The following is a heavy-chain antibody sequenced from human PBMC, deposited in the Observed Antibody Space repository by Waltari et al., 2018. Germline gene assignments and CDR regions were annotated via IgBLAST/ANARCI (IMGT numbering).Heavy chain of an antibody. D-gene: IGHD3-3*01. Sequence: EVYLLESGGDLVLPGGSLRLSCAASRFIFSNFAMTWVREAPGKGLEWVSPISGTSDKTYYADSVKGRLTISRDNSKNTLYLQINSLRADDTAVYYCAKGRGNKLDFIDGFDIWGQGTMVTVSP. CDR3: AKGRGNKLDFIDGFDI. J-gene: IGHJ3*02. CDR2: ISGTSDKT. CDR1: RFIFSNFA. V-gene: IGHV3-23*01.